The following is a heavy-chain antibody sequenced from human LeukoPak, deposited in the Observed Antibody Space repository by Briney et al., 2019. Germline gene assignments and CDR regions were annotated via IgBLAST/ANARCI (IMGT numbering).Heavy chain of an antibody. CDR3: ARGYSGSYYCSYAFDI. J-gene: IGHJ3*02. V-gene: IGHV1-69*05. CDR1: GGTFSSYA. D-gene: IGHD1-26*01. CDR2: IIPIFGTA. Sequence: SVKVSCKASGGTFSSYAISWVRQAPGQGLEWMGGIIPIFGTANYAQKFQGRVTITTDESTSTAYMELSSLRSEDTAVYYCARGYSGSYYCSYAFDIWGQGTMVTVSS.